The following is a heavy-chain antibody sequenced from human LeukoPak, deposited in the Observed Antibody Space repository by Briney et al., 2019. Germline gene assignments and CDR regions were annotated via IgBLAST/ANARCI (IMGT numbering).Heavy chain of an antibody. CDR1: GFTFSSYN. J-gene: IGHJ4*02. D-gene: IGHD4-17*01. CDR3: ARLREGDYHFDY. CDR2: INGDGSRT. Sequence: GGSLRLSCAASGFTFSSYNMNWVRQAPGKGLVWVSRINGDGSRTTYADSVKGRFTISRDNAKNTLYLQMNSLRAEDTAVYYCARLREGDYHFDYWGQGTLVTVSS. V-gene: IGHV3-74*01.